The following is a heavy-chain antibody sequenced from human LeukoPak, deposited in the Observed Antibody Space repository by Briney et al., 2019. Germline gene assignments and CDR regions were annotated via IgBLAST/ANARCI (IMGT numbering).Heavy chain of an antibody. CDR1: GFTFSSYA. CDR2: ISYDGSNK. CDR3: ARALGGSYFDVYFDY. J-gene: IGHJ4*02. V-gene: IGHV3-30-3*01. Sequence: GGSLRLSCAASGFTFSSYAMHWVRQAPGKGLEWVAVISYDGSNKYYADSVKGRFTISRDNSKNTLYLQMNSLRAEDTAVYYCARALGGSYFDVYFDYWGQGTLVTVSS. D-gene: IGHD1-26*01.